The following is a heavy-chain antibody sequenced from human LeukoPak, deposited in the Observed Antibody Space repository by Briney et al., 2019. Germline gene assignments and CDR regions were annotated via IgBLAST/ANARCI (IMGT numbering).Heavy chain of an antibody. CDR1: GFTFSTYA. V-gene: IGHV3-23*01. CDR3: AKDQFLAAAGTIGYFDY. D-gene: IGHD6-13*01. CDR2: ISGSGGST. Sequence: GGSLRLSCAASGFTFSTYAMSWVRQAPGKGLEWVSTISGSGGSTHYADSVKGRFTISRDNSKNTLFLQMNSLRAEDTAVYYCAKDQFLAAAGTIGYFDYWGQGTLVTVSS. J-gene: IGHJ4*02.